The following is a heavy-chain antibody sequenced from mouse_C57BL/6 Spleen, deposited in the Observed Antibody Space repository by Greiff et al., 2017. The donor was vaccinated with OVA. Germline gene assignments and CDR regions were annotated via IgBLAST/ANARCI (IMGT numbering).Heavy chain of an antibody. CDR3: AEDPLYVSPWFAY. D-gene: IGHD2-3*01. CDR1: GFNIKDYY. J-gene: IGHJ3*01. V-gene: IGHV14-2*01. CDR2: IDPEAGET. Sequence: EVKLQESGAELVKPGASVKLSCTASGFNIKDYYMHWVKQRTEQGLEWIGRIDPEAGETKYAPKFPGKATITADTSSNTAYLQLSILTSEDTAVYYCAEDPLYVSPWFAYWGQGTLVTVSA.